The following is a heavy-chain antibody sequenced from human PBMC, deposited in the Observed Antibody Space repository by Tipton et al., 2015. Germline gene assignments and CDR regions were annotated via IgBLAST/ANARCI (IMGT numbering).Heavy chain of an antibody. J-gene: IGHJ6*02. D-gene: IGHD5-24*01. CDR2: IYYSGST. V-gene: IGHV4-59*01. Sequence: TLSLTCTVSGGSISRYYWSWIRQPPGKGLEWIGYIYYSGSTNYNPSLKSRVTVLLDTSKNQFSLTLNSVAAADTAVYYCARDLEHGMDVWGHGTTVTVSS. CDR3: ARDLEHGMDV. CDR1: GGSISRYY.